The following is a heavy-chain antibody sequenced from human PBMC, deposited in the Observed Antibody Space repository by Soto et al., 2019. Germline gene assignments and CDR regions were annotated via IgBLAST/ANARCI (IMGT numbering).Heavy chain of an antibody. V-gene: IGHV4-39*01. CDR2: IYYSGST. J-gene: IGHJ4*02. Sequence: QLQLQESGPGLVKPSETLSLTCTVSGGSISSSSYYWGWIRQPPGKGLEWIGSIYYSGSTYYNPSLKSRVTISVDTSKNQCSLKLSSVTAADTAVYYCARHRTGGGVIATFDYWGQGTLVTVSS. CDR3: ARHRTGGGVIATFDY. D-gene: IGHD3-16*02. CDR1: GGSISSSSYY.